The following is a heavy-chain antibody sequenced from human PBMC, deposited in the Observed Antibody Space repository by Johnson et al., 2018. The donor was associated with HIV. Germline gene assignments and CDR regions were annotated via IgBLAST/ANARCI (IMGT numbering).Heavy chain of an antibody. CDR2: INWNGGST. CDR3: AREETYYYDSSGYYSGAFDI. Sequence: VQLVESGGGVVRPGGSLRLSCAASGFTFDDYGMSWDRQAPGKGPEWVSGINWNGGSTGYADSVKGRFTISSANDKHSLYLPMNSLRAEDTAWYYRAREETYYYDSSGYYSGAFDIWGQGTMVTVSS. D-gene: IGHD3-22*01. J-gene: IGHJ3*02. CDR1: GFTFDDYG. V-gene: IGHV3-20*04.